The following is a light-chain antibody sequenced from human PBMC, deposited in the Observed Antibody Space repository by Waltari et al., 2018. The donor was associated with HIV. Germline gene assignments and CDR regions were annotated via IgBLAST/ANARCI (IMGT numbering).Light chain of an antibody. Sequence: QSVLTQPPSLSAAPGQRGTISCAGSSSNIGNNYVSWYQQLPGTAPKLVIYDNNKPPSGIPDRFSGSKSGTSATLGITGLQTGDEADYYCVTWDNSLSAYVFGTGTKVTVL. CDR2: DNN. CDR1: SSNIGNNY. CDR3: VTWDNSLSAYV. V-gene: IGLV1-51*01. J-gene: IGLJ1*01.